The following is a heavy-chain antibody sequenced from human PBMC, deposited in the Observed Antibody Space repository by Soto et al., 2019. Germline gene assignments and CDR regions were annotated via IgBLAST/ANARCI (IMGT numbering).Heavy chain of an antibody. CDR1: GFTFSNFA. CDR2: LSASGTST. D-gene: IGHD1-7*01. J-gene: IGHJ6*02. CDR3: ASDLIGGTTPRYWYYCAMDV. V-gene: IGHV3-23*01. Sequence: EVQLLESGGNLVQPGGSLRLSCGASGFTFSNFAMSWVRQAPGGGLEWVSGLSASGTSTYYADSVRGRFTISRDNSNKTVSLQMNSLRPDDTAVYYCASDLIGGTTPRYWYYCAMDVWGQGTTVTVS.